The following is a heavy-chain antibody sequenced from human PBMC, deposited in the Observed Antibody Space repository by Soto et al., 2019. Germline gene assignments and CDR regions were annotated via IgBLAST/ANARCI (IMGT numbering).Heavy chain of an antibody. CDR2: IDSDGSST. D-gene: IGHD3-22*01. CDR3: ARGVSYYYESSVVLDP. CDR1: GFSFSSYW. J-gene: IGHJ5*02. V-gene: IGHV3-74*01. Sequence: GGSLRLSCAASGFSFSSYWMHWVRQAPGKGLVWVSHIDSDGSSTGYADSVKGRFTISRGNAKNTLYLQMNSLRAEDTAVYYCARGVSYYYESSVVLDPWGQGT.